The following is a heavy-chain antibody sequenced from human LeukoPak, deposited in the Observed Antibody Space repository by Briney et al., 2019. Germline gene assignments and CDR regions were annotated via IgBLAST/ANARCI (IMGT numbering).Heavy chain of an antibody. CDR3: TTGGFVY. D-gene: IGHD1-14*01. J-gene: IGHJ4*02. CDR1: GFTFSTYA. Sequence: GGSLRLSCAASGFTFSTYAMKWVRQAPGKGLEWVSTISGSGGSTSYADSVKGRFAISRDNSYNTLYLQMNNLSAEDTAIYYCTTGGFVYWAQGTLVTVSS. CDR2: ISGSGGST. V-gene: IGHV3-23*01.